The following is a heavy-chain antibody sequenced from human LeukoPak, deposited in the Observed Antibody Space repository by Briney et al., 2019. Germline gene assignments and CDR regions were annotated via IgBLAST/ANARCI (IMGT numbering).Heavy chain of an antibody. D-gene: IGHD6-13*01. CDR3: ARGADSSGGSSWLYNWFDP. CDR2: ISGSGSST. J-gene: IGHJ5*02. V-gene: IGHV3-23*01. Sequence: PGGSLRLSCAASGFSFSDYAMSWVRQAPGKGLEWVSEISGSGSSTYYADSVKGRFTLSRDNSKNTVYLQMNSLRAEDTALYHCARGADSSGGSSWLYNWFDPWGQGTLVTVSS. CDR1: GFSFSDYA.